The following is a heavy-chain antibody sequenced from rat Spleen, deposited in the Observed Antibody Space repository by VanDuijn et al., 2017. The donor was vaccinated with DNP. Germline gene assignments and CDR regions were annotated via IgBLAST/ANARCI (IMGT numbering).Heavy chain of an antibody. Sequence: AASGFTFSDYYMAWVRQAPKKGLEWVASISYEGSSTYYGDSVKGRFTISRDNAKSTLYLQMNSLRSEDTATYYCARSGPYTYYGLDYWGQGVMVTVSS. V-gene: IGHV5-22*01. CDR2: ISYEGSST. J-gene: IGHJ2*01. CDR3: ARSGPYTYYGLDY. CDR1: GFTFSDYY. D-gene: IGHD1-6*01.